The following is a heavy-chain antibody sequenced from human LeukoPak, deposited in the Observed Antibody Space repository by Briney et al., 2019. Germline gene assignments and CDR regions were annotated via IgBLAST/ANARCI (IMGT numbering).Heavy chain of an antibody. CDR2: INPKKGDT. D-gene: IGHD3-16*01. CDR1: GYTFSDYF. J-gene: IGHJ5*02. V-gene: IGHV1-2*02. Sequence: ASVKVSCKSSGYTFSDYFVPWVRQAPGQGLEWMGWINPKKGDTTYAQSFQGRVTMTRDASISATYMELNSLRSDDTAVYYCTRGYEYGWFDPWGQGTLVTVSS. CDR3: TRGYEYGWFDP.